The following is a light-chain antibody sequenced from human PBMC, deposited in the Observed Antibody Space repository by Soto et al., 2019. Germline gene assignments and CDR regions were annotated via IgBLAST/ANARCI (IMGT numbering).Light chain of an antibody. CDR1: QSVTNNY. V-gene: IGKV3-20*01. Sequence: ELVLTQSHGTLSLSHGEGSTISFRSSQSVTNNYLAWYQQKTSQGHRLLIFGACSRAAGIPDRFSGSVSGTDFTLAISRLEPEEWAVDDGQKCGRSPWTGGQVTKVEIK. CDR2: GAC. J-gene: IGKJ1*01. CDR3: QKCGRSPWT.